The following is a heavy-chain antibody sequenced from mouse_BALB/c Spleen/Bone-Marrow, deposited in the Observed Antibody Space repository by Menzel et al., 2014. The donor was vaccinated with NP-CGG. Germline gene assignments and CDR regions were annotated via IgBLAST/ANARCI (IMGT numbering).Heavy chain of an antibody. CDR3: ASCGNYEAWFAY. V-gene: IGHV1S135*01. CDR2: IDPYNGDT. CDR1: GYAFTSYN. Sequence: VQLKESGPELVKPGASVKVSCKASGYAFTSYNIYWVKQSHGKSLEWIGYIDPYNGDTNYNQKFKVKATLTVDKSSSTAYMHLNSLTSEDSAVYYRASCGNYEAWFAYWGQGTLVTVSA. D-gene: IGHD2-1*01. J-gene: IGHJ3*01.